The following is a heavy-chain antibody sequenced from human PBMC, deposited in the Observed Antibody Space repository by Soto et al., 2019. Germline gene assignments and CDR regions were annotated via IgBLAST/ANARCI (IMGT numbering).Heavy chain of an antibody. D-gene: IGHD1-7*01. CDR3: ARPSYNWNYDDAFDI. CDR1: GGSIRSYY. J-gene: IGHJ3*02. CDR2: IYYSGST. V-gene: IGHV4-59*04. Sequence: SETLSLTCTVSGGSIRSYYWSWIRQPPGKRLEWIGYIYYSGSTYYNPSLKSRVTISVDTSKNQFSLKLSSVTAADTAVYYCARPSYNWNYDDAFDIWGQGTMVTVSS.